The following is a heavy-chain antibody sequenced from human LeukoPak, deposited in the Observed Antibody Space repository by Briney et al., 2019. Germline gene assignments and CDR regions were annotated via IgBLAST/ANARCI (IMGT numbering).Heavy chain of an antibody. CDR1: GGSISSSSYY. V-gene: IGHV4-39*07. D-gene: IGHD3-3*01. J-gene: IGHJ4*02. Sequence: SETLSLTCTVSGGSISSSSYYWGWIRQPPGKGLEWIGSIYYSGSTYYNPSLKSRVTISVDTSKNQFSLKLSSVTAADTAVYYCARNYDFWSGYLDYWGQGTLVTVSS. CDR3: ARNYDFWSGYLDY. CDR2: IYYSGST.